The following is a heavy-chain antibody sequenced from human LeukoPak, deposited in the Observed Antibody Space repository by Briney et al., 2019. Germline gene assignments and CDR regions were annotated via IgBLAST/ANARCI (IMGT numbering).Heavy chain of an antibody. Sequence: QPGGSLRLSCAASGFTFSTYWMHWVRQAPGKGLVWVSRINTDGSTTTYADSVKGRFTISRDNAKNTLYLQMNSLRAEATAVYFCARGGYIAAADYWGQGTLVTVSS. CDR1: GFTFSTYW. D-gene: IGHD6-13*01. J-gene: IGHJ4*02. CDR3: ARGGYIAAADY. V-gene: IGHV3-74*01. CDR2: INTDGSTT.